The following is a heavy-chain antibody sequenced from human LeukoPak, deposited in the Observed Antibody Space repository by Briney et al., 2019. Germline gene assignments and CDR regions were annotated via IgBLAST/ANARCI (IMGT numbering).Heavy chain of an antibody. CDR1: GGSISSHH. CDR3: ARDSPPQYASSSAGFDY. Sequence: SETLSLTCTVSGGSISSHHWSWIRQPPGKGLEWIGYIYYRGNTNYNPSLKSRVIISIDTSRNQFSLKMSSVTAADTAVYFCARDSPPQYASSSAGFDYWGQGALVTVSS. CDR2: IYYRGNT. J-gene: IGHJ4*02. D-gene: IGHD6-6*01. V-gene: IGHV4-59*11.